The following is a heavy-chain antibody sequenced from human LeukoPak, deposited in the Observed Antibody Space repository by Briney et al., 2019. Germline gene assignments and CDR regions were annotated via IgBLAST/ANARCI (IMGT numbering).Heavy chain of an antibody. CDR2: IKLDGSEK. J-gene: IGHJ4*02. D-gene: IGHD3-22*01. CDR1: GFTFSDYW. CDR3: AREWAYYYGSSGYFDY. Sequence: GGSLRLSCAASGFTFSDYWMSWVRQAPGKGLEWVANIKLDGSEKYYVDSVKGRFTVSRDNAKNSLFLQMSNLRAEDTAVYFCAREWAYYYGSSGYFDYWGQGTLVTVSS. V-gene: IGHV3-7*01.